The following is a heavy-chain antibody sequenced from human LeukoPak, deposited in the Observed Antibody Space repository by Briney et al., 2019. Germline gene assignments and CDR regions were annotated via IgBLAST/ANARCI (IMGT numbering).Heavy chain of an antibody. CDR2: ICPSSDNT. CDR3: ARKIAVYSSGWYLFDY. V-gene: IGHV1-18*01. J-gene: IGHJ4*02. Sequence: ASVKVSCKASGYTLTSYCISWVRQAPGRGLECMGWICPSSDNTKYAQRLQGRVTMTTDTSTSTAYMELRSLRSDDTAVYYCARKIAVYSSGWYLFDYWGQGTLVTVSS. CDR1: GYTLTSYC. D-gene: IGHD6-19*01.